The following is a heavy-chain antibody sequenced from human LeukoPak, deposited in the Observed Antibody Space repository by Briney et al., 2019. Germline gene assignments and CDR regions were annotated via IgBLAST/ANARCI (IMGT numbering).Heavy chain of an antibody. J-gene: IGHJ4*02. Sequence: ASVKISCKASGYSFTSYGISWVRQAPGQGLEWMGWISTYDGNTNYAQRVQDRLTMTTDSSTSTAYMELGSLRSDDTAVYYCAKLAATVCYSPIDYWGQGTLVTVSS. V-gene: IGHV1-18*04. CDR2: ISTYDGNT. D-gene: IGHD6-25*01. CDR3: AKLAATVCYSPIDY. CDR1: GYSFTSYG.